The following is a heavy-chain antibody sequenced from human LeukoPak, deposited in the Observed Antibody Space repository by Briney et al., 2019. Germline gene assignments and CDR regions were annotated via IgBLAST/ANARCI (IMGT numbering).Heavy chain of an antibody. D-gene: IGHD3-22*01. V-gene: IGHV1-2*04. CDR3: ARDRGDYYDSSGYYYGMDV. J-gene: IGHJ6*02. Sequence: ASVKVSCKASGYSFSDYFLHWVRQAPGQGLEWMGWINPNSGGTNYAQKFQGWVTMTRDTSISTAYMELSRLRPDDTAVYYCARDRGDYYDSSGYYYGMDVWGQGTTVTVSS. CDR1: GYSFSDYF. CDR2: INPNSGGT.